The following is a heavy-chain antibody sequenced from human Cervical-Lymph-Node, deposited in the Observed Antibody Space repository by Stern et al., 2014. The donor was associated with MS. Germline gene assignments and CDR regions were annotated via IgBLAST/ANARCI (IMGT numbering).Heavy chain of an antibody. J-gene: IGHJ4*02. CDR1: GGSISSGGYY. D-gene: IGHD4-17*01. CDR3: ARRHTHGYYGDLYYFDY. V-gene: IGHV4-31*03. Sequence: QVQPQESGPGLVKPSQTLSLTCTVSGGSISSGGYYWSWIRQHPGKGLERIGYIYYSGSTYYNPSLKSRVTISVDTSKNQFSLKLSSVTAADTAVYYCARRHTHGYYGDLYYFDYWGQGTLVTVSS. CDR2: IYYSGST.